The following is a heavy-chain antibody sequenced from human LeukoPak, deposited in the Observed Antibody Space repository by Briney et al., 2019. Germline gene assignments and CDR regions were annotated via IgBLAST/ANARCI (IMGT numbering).Heavy chain of an antibody. CDR3: ARRQRGFDY. V-gene: IGHV4-39*01. D-gene: IGHD6-25*01. J-gene: IGHJ4*02. CDR1: GGSISSSSYY. CDR2: IYYSGST. Sequence: PSETLSLTCTVSGGSISSSSYYWGWIRQPPGKGLEWIGSIYYSGSTYYNPSLNSRVTISVDTSKNQFSLKLSSVTAADTAVYYCARRQRGFDYWGQGTLVTVSS.